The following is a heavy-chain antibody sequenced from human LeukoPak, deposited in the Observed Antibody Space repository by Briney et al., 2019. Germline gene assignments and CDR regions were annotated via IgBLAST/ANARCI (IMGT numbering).Heavy chain of an antibody. CDR1: GGAFSGYY. J-gene: IGHJ4*02. V-gene: IGHV4-34*01. Sequence: SETLSLTCAVYGGAFSGYYWSWIRQPPGKGLEWIGEINHSGSTNYDPSLKSRVTMSVDMSKSQFSLNLSSVTAADTAVYYCAREACSGGSCCPDYWGQGTLVTVSS. D-gene: IGHD2-15*01. CDR2: INHSGST. CDR3: AREACSGGSCCPDY.